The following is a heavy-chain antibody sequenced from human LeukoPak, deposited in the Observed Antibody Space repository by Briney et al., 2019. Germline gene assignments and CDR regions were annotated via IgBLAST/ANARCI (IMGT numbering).Heavy chain of an antibody. CDR1: GYTFTGYY. D-gene: IGHD3-10*01. CDR3: ARAEHYYGSGSYYLDFDY. J-gene: IGHJ4*02. CDR2: INPNSGGT. Sequence: ASVKVSCKASGYTFTGYYMHWVRQAPGQGLEWMGWINPNSGGTNYAQKFQGRVTMTRDTSISTAYMELSRLRSDDTAVYYCARAEHYYGSGSYYLDFDYWGQGTLVTVSS. V-gene: IGHV1-2*02.